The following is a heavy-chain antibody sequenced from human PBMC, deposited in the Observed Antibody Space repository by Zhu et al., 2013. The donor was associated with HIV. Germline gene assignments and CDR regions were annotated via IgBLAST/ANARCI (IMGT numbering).Heavy chain of an antibody. CDR3: ARDPPVMYSSSWSGDYYYYGMDV. CDR2: INPSGGST. CDR1: GYTFTSYY. Sequence: QVQLVQSGAEVKKPGASVKVSCKASGYTFTSYYMHWVRQAPGQGLEWMGIINPSGGSTSYAQKFQGRVTMTRDTSTSTVYMELSSLRSEDTAVYYCARDPPVMYSSSWSGDYYYYGMDVWGQGP. J-gene: IGHJ6*02. V-gene: IGHV1-46*01. D-gene: IGHD6-13*01.